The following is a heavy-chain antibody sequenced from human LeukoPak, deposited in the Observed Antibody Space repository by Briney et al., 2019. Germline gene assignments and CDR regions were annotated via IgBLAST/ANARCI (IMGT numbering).Heavy chain of an antibody. D-gene: IGHD3-22*01. J-gene: IGHJ4*02. CDR3: AKDYYDSSGYYYEGY. V-gene: IGHV3-23*01. CDR2: ISGSGGST. Sequence: GGSLRLSCAASGFTFSSYAMSWVHQAPGKGLEWVSAISGSGGSTYYADSVKGRFTISRDNSKNTLYLQMNSLRAEDTAVYYCAKDYYDSSGYYYEGYWGQGTLVTVSS. CDR1: GFTFSSYA.